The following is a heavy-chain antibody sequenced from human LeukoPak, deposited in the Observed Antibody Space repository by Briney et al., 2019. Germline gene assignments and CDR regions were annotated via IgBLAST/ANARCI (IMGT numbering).Heavy chain of an antibody. V-gene: IGHV4-59*01. CDR2: IYYSGST. D-gene: IGHD3-22*01. CDR1: GGSISSYY. CDR3: ARRPYYYGSSGYYYGWFDP. Sequence: SETLSLTCTVSGGSISSYYWSWIRQPPGKGLEWIGYIYYSGSTNYNPSLKSRVTISVDTSKNQFSLKLSSVTAADTAVYYCARRPYYYGSSGYYYGWFDPWGQGTLVTVSS. J-gene: IGHJ5*02.